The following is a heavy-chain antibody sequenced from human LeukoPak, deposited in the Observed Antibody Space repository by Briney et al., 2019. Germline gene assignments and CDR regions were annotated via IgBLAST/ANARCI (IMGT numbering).Heavy chain of an antibody. V-gene: IGHV3-48*03. Sequence: PGGSLRLSCTASGFTFRNYEMNWVRQAPGKGLEWVSYISTGGGAVTYADSVKGRFTVSRDNAKSSLYLQMNSLRAEDTAVYYCAKTYYSSRAHYYYHYYMDVWGKGTTVTISS. CDR2: ISTGGGAV. CDR3: AKTYYSSRAHYYYHYYMDV. CDR1: GFTFRNYE. J-gene: IGHJ6*03. D-gene: IGHD3-10*01.